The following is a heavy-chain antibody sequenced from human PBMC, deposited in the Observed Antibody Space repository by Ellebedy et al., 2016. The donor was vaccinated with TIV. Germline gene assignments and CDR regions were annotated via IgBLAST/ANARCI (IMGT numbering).Heavy chain of an antibody. CDR2: INPDSGST. CDR1: GYTFSNYF. J-gene: IGHJ5*02. D-gene: IGHD3-10*01. Sequence: AASVKVSCKASGYTFSNYFMHWVRQAPGQGLEWMGIINPDSGSTTYAQKLQGRLTMTRDTSASTAYMELSSLRSEDTAVYYCARLWFGDVYNWFDPWGQGTLVTVSS. CDR3: ARLWFGDVYNWFDP. V-gene: IGHV1-46*03.